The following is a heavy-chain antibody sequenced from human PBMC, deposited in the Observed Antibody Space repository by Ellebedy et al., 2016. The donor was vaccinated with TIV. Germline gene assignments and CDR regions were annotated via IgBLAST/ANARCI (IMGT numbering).Heavy chain of an antibody. CDR2: INHSGST. D-gene: IGHD2-21*01. J-gene: IGHJ4*02. CDR3: ARVVTYCGGDCYPGIFDY. V-gene: IGHV4-34*01. Sequence: SETLSLTXAVYGGSFSGYYWSWIRQPPGKGLEWIGEINHSGSTNYNPSLKSRVTISVDTSKNQFSLKLSSVTAADTAVYYCARVVTYCGGDCYPGIFDYWGQGTLVTVSS. CDR1: GGSFSGYY.